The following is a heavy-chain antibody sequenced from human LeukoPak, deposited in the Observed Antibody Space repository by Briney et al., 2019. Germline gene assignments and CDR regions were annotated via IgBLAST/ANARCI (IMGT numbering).Heavy chain of an antibody. CDR1: GFTFSSYW. V-gene: IGHV3-23*01. J-gene: IGHJ4*02. Sequence: GGSLRLSCAASGFTFSSYWMSWVRQAPGKGLEWVSAISGSGGSTYYADSVKGRFTISRDNSKNTLYLQMNSLRAEDTAVYYCAKALRAYSSGWLDYWGQGTLVTVSS. CDR3: AKALRAYSSGWLDY. D-gene: IGHD6-19*01. CDR2: ISGSGGST.